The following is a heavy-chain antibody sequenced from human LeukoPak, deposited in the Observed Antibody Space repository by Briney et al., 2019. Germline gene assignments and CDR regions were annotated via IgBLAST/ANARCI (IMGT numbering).Heavy chain of an antibody. CDR1: DGSISSYY. D-gene: IGHD3-22*01. V-gene: IGHV4-59*01. CDR2: IFLSGST. CDR3: ARGPYYYDSSGYYPIY. Sequence: PSETLSLTCTVSDGSISSYYWNWMRQPPGKGLEWIGSIFLSGSTFYNPSLKSRVTISVDTSKNQFSLKLSSVTAADTAVYYCARGPYYYDSSGYYPIYWGQGTLVTVSS. J-gene: IGHJ4*02.